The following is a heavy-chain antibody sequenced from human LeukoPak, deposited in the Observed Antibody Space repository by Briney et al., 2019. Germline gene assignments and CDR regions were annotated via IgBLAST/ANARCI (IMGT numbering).Heavy chain of an antibody. CDR3: ARSTGWYYFDY. CDR2: IKSDGSST. J-gene: IGHJ4*02. D-gene: IGHD6-19*01. V-gene: IGHV3-74*01. Sequence: TGGSLRLSCAASGFTFSSYWMHWVRQAPGKGLMWVSRIKSDGSSTDYADSVKGRFTLSRDNAKNTLYLQMDSLRAEDTAVYYCARSTGWYYFDYWGQGTLVTVSS. CDR1: GFTFSSYW.